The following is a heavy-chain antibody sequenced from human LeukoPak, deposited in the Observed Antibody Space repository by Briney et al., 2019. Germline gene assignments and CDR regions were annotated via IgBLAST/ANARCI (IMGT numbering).Heavy chain of an antibody. CDR1: GYTFTAYY. CDR3: ATGGRLTSSYYHYMDV. J-gene: IGHJ6*03. V-gene: IGHV1-2*02. Sequence: ASVKVSCKATGYTFTAYYMQWVRQAPGQGLEWMGWINPNSGGTNYAQKFQGRVTMTRDTSISTAYMELSRLRSDDTAVYYCATGGRLTSSYYHYMDVWGKGTTVTVSS. D-gene: IGHD3-16*01. CDR2: INPNSGGT.